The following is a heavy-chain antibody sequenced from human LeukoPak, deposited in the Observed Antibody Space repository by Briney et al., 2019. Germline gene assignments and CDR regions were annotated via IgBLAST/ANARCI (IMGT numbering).Heavy chain of an antibody. Sequence: PSETLSLTCTVSGGSISSSSYYWGWIRQPPGKGLEWVGSIYYSGSTYYNPSLKSRVTISVDTSKNQFSLKLSSVTAADTAVYYYASRATVTTGIDYWGQGTLVTVSS. J-gene: IGHJ4*02. D-gene: IGHD4-17*01. CDR2: IYYSGST. V-gene: IGHV4-39*01. CDR1: GGSISSSSYY. CDR3: ASRATVTTGIDY.